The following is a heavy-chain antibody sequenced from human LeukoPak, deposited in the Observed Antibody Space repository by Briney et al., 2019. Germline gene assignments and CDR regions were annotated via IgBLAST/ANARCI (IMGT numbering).Heavy chain of an antibody. D-gene: IGHD2-2*01. J-gene: IGHJ4*02. CDR1: GFSFSTYW. CDR3: ARHAWRFDS. Sequence: PGGSLRLSCAASGFSFSTYWMTWVRQAPGKGLEWVANTNQDGSEKSYVDSAKGRFTISRDNAKSSLYLQMNSLRAEDTAVYYCARHAWRFDSWGQGTLVTVSS. V-gene: IGHV3-7*05. CDR2: TNQDGSEK.